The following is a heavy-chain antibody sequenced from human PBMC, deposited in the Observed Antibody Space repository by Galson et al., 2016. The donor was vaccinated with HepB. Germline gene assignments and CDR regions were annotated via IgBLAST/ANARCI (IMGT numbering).Heavy chain of an antibody. Sequence: SLRLSCAASGFIFNSHAMNWVRQAPGKGLEWVAVISYDGSNKYYADSVKGRFTISRDNSKNTLYPQMNSLRVEDTAVYYCVKDTGAVMVADSTDAFNIWGQGTMVTVSS. CDR1: GFIFNSHA. CDR2: ISYDGSNK. CDR3: VKDTGAVMVADSTDAFNI. D-gene: IGHD2-15*01. V-gene: IGHV3-30*04. J-gene: IGHJ3*02.